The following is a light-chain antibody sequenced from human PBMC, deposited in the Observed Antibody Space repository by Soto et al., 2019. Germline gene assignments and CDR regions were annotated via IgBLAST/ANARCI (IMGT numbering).Light chain of an antibody. J-gene: IGKJ2*02. Sequence: EIVMTQSPATLSVSPGERATLSCRASQSVSSNLAWYQQKPGQAPRLLIYGASTRATGIPARFSGSRSGTVFTLTISSLQSEDFAVYYCQQYNNGSPWTFGQGNKMEIK. CDR1: QSVSSN. V-gene: IGKV3-15*01. CDR3: QQYNNGSPWT. CDR2: GAS.